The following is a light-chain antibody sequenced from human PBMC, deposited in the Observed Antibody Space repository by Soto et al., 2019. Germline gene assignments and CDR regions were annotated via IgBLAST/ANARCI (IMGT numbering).Light chain of an antibody. Sequence: IVLTQSPATLSLSPVEIATLSCVASQSVTTFLAWYQQKPYQAPRLLIYDASTRATGIPARFSGSGSGTDFTLTISSLEPEDFAVYYCQQRSNWPPVITFGGGTKVDIK. CDR3: QQRSNWPPVIT. V-gene: IGKV3-11*01. CDR2: DAS. CDR1: QSVTTF. J-gene: IGKJ4*01.